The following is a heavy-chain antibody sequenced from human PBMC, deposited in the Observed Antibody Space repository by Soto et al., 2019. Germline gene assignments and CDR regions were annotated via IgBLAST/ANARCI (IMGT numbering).Heavy chain of an antibody. CDR2: IYSSGSR. CDR3: AKDAVAYNGEWDWFDL. CDR1: GDSLSSSRHY. J-gene: IGHJ5*02. Sequence: SETLSLTCTVSGDSLSSSRHYWGWIRQPPGKGLEWIGSIYSSGSRYYNPSLKSRVTISVDTSKNQLSLQVNSVTAADTALYYCAKDAVAYNGEWDWFDLWGQGTLVTVSS. D-gene: IGHD3-10*01. V-gene: IGHV4-39*07.